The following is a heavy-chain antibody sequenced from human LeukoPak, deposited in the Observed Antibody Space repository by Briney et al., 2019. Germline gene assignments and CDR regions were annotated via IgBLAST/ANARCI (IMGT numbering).Heavy chain of an antibody. D-gene: IGHD5-24*01. V-gene: IGHV3-11*04. CDR1: GFTFSDDY. CDR3: AKLDGREDAFDI. J-gene: IGHJ3*02. CDR2: ISSSGSTI. Sequence: GGSLRLSCAASGFTFSDDYMSWIRQAPGKGLEWVSYISSSGSTIYYADSVKGRFTISRDNAKNSLYLQMNSLRAEDTAVYYCAKLDGREDAFDIWGQGTMVTVSS.